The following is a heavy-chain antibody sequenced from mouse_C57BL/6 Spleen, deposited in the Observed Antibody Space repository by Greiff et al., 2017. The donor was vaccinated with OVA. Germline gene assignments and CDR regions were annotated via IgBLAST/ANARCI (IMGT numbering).Heavy chain of an antibody. V-gene: IGHV1-59*01. D-gene: IGHD2-5*01. CDR2: IDPSDSYT. Sequence: VKLQQPGAELVRPGTSVKLSCKASGYTFTSYWMHWVKQRPGQGLEWIGVIDPSDSYTNYNQKFKGKATLTVDTSSSTAYMQLSSLTSEDSAVYYCARSYYSNYEMDYWGQGTSVTVSS. CDR1: GYTFTSYW. J-gene: IGHJ4*01. CDR3: ARSYYSNYEMDY.